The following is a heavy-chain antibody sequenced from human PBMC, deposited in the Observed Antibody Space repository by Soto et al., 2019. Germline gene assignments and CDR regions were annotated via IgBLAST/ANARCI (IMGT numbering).Heavy chain of an antibody. Sequence: QVQLVQSGAEVKKPGASVKVSCKASGYTFTSYGISWVRQAPGQGLEWMGWISAYNGNTNYVQKLQGRVTMTTDTATSTAYMELRSLRSDDTAVYYCARDAYSYGYPRRYGMDVWGQGTTVTVSS. J-gene: IGHJ6*02. V-gene: IGHV1-18*01. D-gene: IGHD5-18*01. CDR3: ARDAYSYGYPRRYGMDV. CDR2: ISAYNGNT. CDR1: GYTFTSYG.